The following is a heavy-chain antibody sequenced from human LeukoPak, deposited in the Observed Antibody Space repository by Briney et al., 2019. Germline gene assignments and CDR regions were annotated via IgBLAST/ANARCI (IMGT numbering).Heavy chain of an antibody. J-gene: IGHJ5*02. CDR3: ARDIEDDFWSGYYP. D-gene: IGHD3-3*01. Sequence: SETLSLTCTLSGGSISSYYWSWIRQPAGKGLEWIGRIYTSGSTNYNPSLKSRVTMSVDTSKNQFSLKLSSVTAADTAVYYCARDIEDDFWSGYYPWGQGTLVTVPS. CDR2: IYTSGST. V-gene: IGHV4-4*07. CDR1: GGSISSYY.